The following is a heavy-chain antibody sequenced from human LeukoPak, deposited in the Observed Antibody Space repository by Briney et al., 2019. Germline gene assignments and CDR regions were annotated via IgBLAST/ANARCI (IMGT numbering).Heavy chain of an antibody. Sequence: SETLSLTCTVSGGSMSSYSSSWVRHSPGKGLAWIGYMSYTGGTNYNPSLKSRATISVDTPKNQSSLRLSSVPAADTAVYYCARRIGVAGREYFDYWGQGILVTVSP. J-gene: IGHJ4*02. V-gene: IGHV4-59*08. CDR2: MSYTGGT. CDR3: ARRIGVAGREYFDY. CDR1: GGSMSSYS. D-gene: IGHD6-19*01.